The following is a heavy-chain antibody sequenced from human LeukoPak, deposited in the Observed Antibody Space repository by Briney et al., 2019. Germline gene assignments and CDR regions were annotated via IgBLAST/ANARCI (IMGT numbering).Heavy chain of an antibody. D-gene: IGHD5-12*01. Sequence: GASVEVSCKASGYTFTGYYVHWVRQAPGHGLEWLGWINPNSGGTNYAQKFQGRVTMTRDTSISTTYMELSRLRSDDTAVYYCARVRDSGYDYWGQGTLVTVSS. J-gene: IGHJ4*02. CDR1: GYTFTGYY. V-gene: IGHV1-2*02. CDR3: ARVRDSGYDY. CDR2: INPNSGGT.